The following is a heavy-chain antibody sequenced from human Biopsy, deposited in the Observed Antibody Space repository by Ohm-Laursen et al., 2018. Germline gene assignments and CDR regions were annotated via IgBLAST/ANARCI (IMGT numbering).Heavy chain of an antibody. CDR3: AKDSGGSPLGELFH. Sequence: GSLRLSCSASGFTVSSNYMNWVRQAPGKGLEWVSIIYSGGNTYYADSVKGRFTISRDNAKNSLYLQMNSLRAGDTALYYCAKDSGGSPLGELFHWGQGNLVTVSS. V-gene: IGHV3-53*05. CDR2: IYSGGNT. J-gene: IGHJ4*02. CDR1: GFTVSSNY. D-gene: IGHD3-16*01.